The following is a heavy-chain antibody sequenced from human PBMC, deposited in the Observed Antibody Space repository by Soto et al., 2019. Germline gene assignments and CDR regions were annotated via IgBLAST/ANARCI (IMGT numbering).Heavy chain of an antibody. D-gene: IGHD6-13*01. V-gene: IGHV1-2*02. CDR1: GYTFTGHY. CDR3: GRVGRGLGGYSGGGGGPYVDV. CDR2: INPNSGDT. J-gene: IGHJ6*02. Sequence: QVQLVQSGAEVKKPGASVKVSCKASGYTFTGHYMQWVRQAPGQGLEWMGWINPNSGDTNYAQKFQGRVTRTGDTYISTVYGELGRLRSDDTALYYCGRVGRGLGGYSGGGGGPYVDVWGQGTTVTVSS.